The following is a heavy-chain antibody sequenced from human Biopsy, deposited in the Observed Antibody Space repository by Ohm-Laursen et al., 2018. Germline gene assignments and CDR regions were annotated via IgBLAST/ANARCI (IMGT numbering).Heavy chain of an antibody. J-gene: IGHJ3*01. V-gene: IGHV1-24*01. CDR2: SDPEDGQT. Sequence: GASVKVSCKVSGYTLVELSMHWVRQAPGKGLEWMGMSDPEDGQTIYAQNFQGRLTMTDDTSTDTAYMELSSLRSDDTAVYFCATDMGGREIPNYYAFDLWGQGTKVIVSS. CDR1: GYTLVELS. D-gene: IGHD3-22*01. CDR3: ATDMGGREIPNYYAFDL.